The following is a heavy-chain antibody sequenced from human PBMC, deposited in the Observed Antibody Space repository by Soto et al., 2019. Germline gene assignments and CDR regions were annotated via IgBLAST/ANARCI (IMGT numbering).Heavy chain of an antibody. D-gene: IGHD7-27*01. V-gene: IGHV3-74*01. CDR3: GRAPGGTGIVDY. CDR1: GFTFSSYW. J-gene: IGHJ4*02. Sequence: EVQLVESGGGLVQPGGSLRLSCAASGFTFSSYWMQWVRQAPGKGLVWVSRINSVGTTTTYADSVKGRFTISRDNAKNTLFLQMNSLRAEDTAVYYCGRAPGGTGIVDYWGQGTLVTVSS. CDR2: INSVGTTT.